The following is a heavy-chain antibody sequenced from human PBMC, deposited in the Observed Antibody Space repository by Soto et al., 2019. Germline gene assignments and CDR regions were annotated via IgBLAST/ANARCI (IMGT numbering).Heavy chain of an antibody. V-gene: IGHV4-30-4*01. J-gene: IGHJ4*02. CDR3: ARGAADLDY. CDR1: GGSISSGDYY. CDR2: VYYSGST. Sequence: QVQLQESGPGLVKPSQTLSLTCTVSGGSISSGDYYWSWIRQPPGQGLEWLGYVYYSGSTYYNPSLKSRVTISVDTSKTQLSLTLSSVTAADTAVYYCARGAADLDYWGQGTLVTVSS. D-gene: IGHD6-13*01.